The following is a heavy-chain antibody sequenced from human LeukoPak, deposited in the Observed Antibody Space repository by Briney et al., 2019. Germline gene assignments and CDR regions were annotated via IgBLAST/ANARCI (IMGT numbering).Heavy chain of an antibody. D-gene: IGHD3-10*01. CDR2: INHSGST. CDR1: GGSFSGYY. Sequence: PSETLSLTCAVYGGSFSGYYWSWIRQPPGKGLEWIGEINHSGSTNYNPSLKSRVTISVDTSKNQFSLKLNSVTAADTAVYYCARVGGLMVRGVIIRPNWFDPWGQGTLVTVSS. V-gene: IGHV4-34*01. CDR3: ARVGGLMVRGVIIRPNWFDP. J-gene: IGHJ5*02.